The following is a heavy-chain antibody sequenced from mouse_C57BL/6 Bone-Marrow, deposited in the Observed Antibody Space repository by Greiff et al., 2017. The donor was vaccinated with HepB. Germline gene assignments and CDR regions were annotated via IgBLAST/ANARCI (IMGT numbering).Heavy chain of an antibody. J-gene: IGHJ2*01. D-gene: IGHD4-1*01. Sequence: QVQLQQPGAELVMPGASVKLSCKASGYTFTSYWIHWVKQRPGQGLEWIGEIDPSDSYTNYNQKFKGKSTLTVDKSSSTAYMQLSSLTSEDSAVYYCARSPLGRDYFDYWGQGTTLTVSS. CDR2: IDPSDSYT. CDR1: GYTFTSYW. V-gene: IGHV1-69*01. CDR3: ARSPLGRDYFDY.